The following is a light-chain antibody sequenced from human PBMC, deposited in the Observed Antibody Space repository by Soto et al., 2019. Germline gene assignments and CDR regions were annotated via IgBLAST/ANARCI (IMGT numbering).Light chain of an antibody. J-gene: IGKJ2*01. CDR1: QSVRSSF. CDR2: AAS. CDR3: QQHRSSPPGYS. V-gene: IGKV3-20*01. Sequence: EIVLTQSPGTLSLSPGDRATLSCRASQSVRSSFLAWYQQKPGQTPRLLIYAASSRATGIPDRFSGSGSGTDFTLTINRLEPEDFAVYYCQQHRSSPPGYSFGQGTRLEIK.